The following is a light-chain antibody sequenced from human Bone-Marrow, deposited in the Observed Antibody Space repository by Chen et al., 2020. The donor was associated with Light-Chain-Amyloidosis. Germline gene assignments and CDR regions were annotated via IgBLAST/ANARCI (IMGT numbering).Light chain of an antibody. CDR1: NIGATS. CDR3: QVWDRSSDRPV. Sequence: SYVLTQSSAVSVAPGQTATIACGGNNIGATSVHWYQQTPGPAPLLVVYDDSYRPSGIPERLSGANSGNTATLTSSRVEAGDEADYYCQVWDRSSDRPVVGGGTKLTVL. J-gene: IGLJ3*02. CDR2: DDS. V-gene: IGLV3-21*02.